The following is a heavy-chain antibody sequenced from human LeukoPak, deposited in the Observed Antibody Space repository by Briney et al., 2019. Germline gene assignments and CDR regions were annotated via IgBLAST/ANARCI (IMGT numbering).Heavy chain of an antibody. CDR1: GFTFSSYA. CDR2: ISYDGSNK. J-gene: IGHJ6*03. CDR3: ARGHCSSTSCYYDYYYMDV. D-gene: IGHD2-2*01. Sequence: LPGRSLRLSCAASGFTFSSYAMHWVRQAPGKGLEWVAVISYDGSNKYYADSVKGRFTISRDNSKNTLYLQMNSLRAEDTAVYYCARGHCSSTSCYYDYYYMDVWGKGTTVTVSS. V-gene: IGHV3-30*01.